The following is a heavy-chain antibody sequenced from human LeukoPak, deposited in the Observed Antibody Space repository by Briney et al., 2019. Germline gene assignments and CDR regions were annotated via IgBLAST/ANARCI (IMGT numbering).Heavy chain of an antibody. CDR3: ARGYDFWSGYYTPHYYYYYMDV. CDR2: IYYSGST. CDR1: GGSISSYY. V-gene: IGHV4-59*01. J-gene: IGHJ6*03. D-gene: IGHD3-3*01. Sequence: SETLSLTCTVSGGSISSYYWSWIRQPPGKGLEWIGYIYYSGSTNYNPSLKSRVTISVDTSKNQFSLQLSSVTAADTAVYYCARGYDFWSGYYTPHYYYYYMDVWGKGTTVTVSS.